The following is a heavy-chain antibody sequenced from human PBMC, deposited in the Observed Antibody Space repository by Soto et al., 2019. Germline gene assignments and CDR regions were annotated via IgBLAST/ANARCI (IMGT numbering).Heavy chain of an antibody. D-gene: IGHD2-21*02. Sequence: EVQLVESGGGLVQPGGSLRLSCAASGFTFSSYSMNWVRQAPGKGLEWVSYIGTSGSTIYYADSVEGRFTISRDNANNSLFLEMNSLRDEDTAVYYCARFPIVVVTSMKYWYFDLWGRGTLVSVSS. CDR2: IGTSGSTI. J-gene: IGHJ2*01. CDR1: GFTFSSYS. CDR3: ARFPIVVVTSMKYWYFDL. V-gene: IGHV3-48*02.